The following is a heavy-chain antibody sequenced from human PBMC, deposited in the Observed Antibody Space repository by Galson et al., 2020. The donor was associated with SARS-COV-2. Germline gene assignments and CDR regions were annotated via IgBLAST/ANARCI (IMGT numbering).Heavy chain of an antibody. D-gene: IGHD3-9*01. V-gene: IGHV3-48*03. CDR1: GFTFSSYE. CDR3: ARDPHYYNILTGYPD. Sequence: GGSLRLSCAASGFTFSSYEMSWVRQAPGKGLEWVSYISSTGSTRYYADSVKGRFTISRDNTKKSLYLQMNSLRAEDTAVYYCARDPHYYNILTGYPDWGQGTLVTVSS. J-gene: IGHJ4*02. CDR2: ISSTGSTR.